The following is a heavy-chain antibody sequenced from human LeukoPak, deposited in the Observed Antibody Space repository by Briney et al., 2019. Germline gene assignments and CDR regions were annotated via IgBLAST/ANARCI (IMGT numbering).Heavy chain of an antibody. D-gene: IGHD5-12*01. Sequence: SVKVSCKASGGTFSSYAISWVRQAPGQGLEWMGGIIPIFGTANYAQKFQGRATITADESTSTAYMELSSLRSEDTAVYYCARDRGSGYSGYDYNYWGQGTLVTVSS. J-gene: IGHJ4*02. CDR1: GGTFSSYA. CDR3: ARDRGSGYSGYDYNY. V-gene: IGHV1-69*13. CDR2: IIPIFGTA.